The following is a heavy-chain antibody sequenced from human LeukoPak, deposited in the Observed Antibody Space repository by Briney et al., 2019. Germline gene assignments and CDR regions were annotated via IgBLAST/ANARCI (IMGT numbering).Heavy chain of an antibody. Sequence: GGSLRLSCAASGFTFDDYAMHWVRQAPGKGLEWVSGISWNSGSIGYADSVKGRFTISRDNAKNSLYLQMNSLRAEDTASYYCAKGRRRWLQLEYWGQGTLVTVSS. CDR1: GFTFDDYA. CDR3: AKGRRRWLQLEY. V-gene: IGHV3-9*01. CDR2: ISWNSGSI. J-gene: IGHJ4*02. D-gene: IGHD5-24*01.